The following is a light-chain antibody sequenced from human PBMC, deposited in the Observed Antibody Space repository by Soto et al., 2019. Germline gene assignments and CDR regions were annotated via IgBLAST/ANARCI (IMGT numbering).Light chain of an antibody. CDR3: NSFTTTNTYV. V-gene: IGLV2-14*03. CDR1: RRDVGGFDH. J-gene: IGLJ1*01. CDR2: DVS. Sequence: QSVVTQPASLSGGPGQSITLCCTGARRDVGGFDHVSWYQQHPGKVPRLLIYDVSSRPSGVSDRFSGSKSGNTASPTISGLQAEDEADDYCNSFTTTNTYVFGTGTKVTVL.